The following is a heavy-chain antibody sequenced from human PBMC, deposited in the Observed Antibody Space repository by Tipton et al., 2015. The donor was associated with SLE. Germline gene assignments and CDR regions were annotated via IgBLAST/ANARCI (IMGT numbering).Heavy chain of an antibody. V-gene: IGHV6-1*01. CDR3: ARDGGVYDAVDI. Sequence: GLVKPSQTLSLTCAISGDRVSSNSAAWNWIRQSPSRVLEWLGRTYYRSKWYNDYAVSVKSRITINPDTSKNQFSLKLRSVPAADTAVYYCARDGGVYDAVDIWGKGTMVTVSS. J-gene: IGHJ3*02. CDR1: GDRVSSNSAA. CDR2: TYYRSKWYN. D-gene: IGHD3-16*01.